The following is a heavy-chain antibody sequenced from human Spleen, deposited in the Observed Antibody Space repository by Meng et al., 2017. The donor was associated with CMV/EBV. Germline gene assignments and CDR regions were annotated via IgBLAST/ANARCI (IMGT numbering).Heavy chain of an antibody. CDR1: GFTFDDYT. J-gene: IGHJ3*02. CDR3: ASVKIVVVPAAMGAFDI. Sequence: GGSLRLSCAASGFTFDDYTMHWVRQAPGKGLEWVSLISWDGSGTYYADSVKGRFTISRDNAKNSLYLQMNSLRAEDTAVYYCASVKIVVVPAAMGAFDIWGQGTMVTVSS. V-gene: IGHV3-43*01. D-gene: IGHD2-2*01. CDR2: ISWDGSGT.